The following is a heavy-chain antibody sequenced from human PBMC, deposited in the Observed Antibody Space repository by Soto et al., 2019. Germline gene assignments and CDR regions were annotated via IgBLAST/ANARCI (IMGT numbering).Heavy chain of an antibody. CDR3: ATVLHHSGSYSSP. Sequence: GASVKVSCKASGVTFSSYAISWVRQAPGQGLEWMGGIIPIFGTTNYAQKFQGRVTITEDKSTNTAYMELSSLRSEDTAVYYCATVLHHSGSYSSPWGQGTLVTVSS. J-gene: IGHJ5*02. CDR2: IIPIFGTT. CDR1: GVTFSSYA. V-gene: IGHV1-69*06. D-gene: IGHD1-26*01.